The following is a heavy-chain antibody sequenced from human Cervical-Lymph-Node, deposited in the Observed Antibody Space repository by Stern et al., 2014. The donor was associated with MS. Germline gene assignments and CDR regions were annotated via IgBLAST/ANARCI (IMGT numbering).Heavy chain of an antibody. CDR2: ISAYNGNT. CDR1: GYSFTSYG. Sequence: VQLVVSGAEVKKPGASLKVSCKASGYSFTSYGISWVRQAPGKGLEWMGWISAYNGNTNYAQNLQGIVTMTTDTSTSTACMELRSLRSDDTAVYYCARGLLGSENAFDIWGQGTMVTVSS. V-gene: IGHV1-18*01. D-gene: IGHD2-15*01. J-gene: IGHJ3*02. CDR3: ARGLLGSENAFDI.